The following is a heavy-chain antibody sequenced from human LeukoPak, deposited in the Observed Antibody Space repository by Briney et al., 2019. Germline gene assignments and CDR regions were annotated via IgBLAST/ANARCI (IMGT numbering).Heavy chain of an antibody. D-gene: IGHD3-10*01. CDR3: ARDQGSGSYYPRFDY. Sequence: GASVKVSCKASGYSFTTYGISWVRQAPGQGLEWMGWISAYDGSTNYARQFQGRVTLTIDTSTTTAYVELRSLRSDDTAIYYCARDQGSGSYYPRFDYWGQGALVTVSS. V-gene: IGHV1-18*01. CDR2: ISAYDGST. J-gene: IGHJ4*02. CDR1: GYSFTTYG.